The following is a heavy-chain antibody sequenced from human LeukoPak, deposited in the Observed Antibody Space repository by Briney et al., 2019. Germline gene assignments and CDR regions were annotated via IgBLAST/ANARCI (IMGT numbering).Heavy chain of an antibody. Sequence: SETLSLTCAVYGGSFSGYYWSWIRQPPGKGLEWIGEINHSGSTNYNPSLKSRVTISVDTSKNQFSLKLSSVTAADTAVFYRPKPPYDILTGHNFDYWGQGTLVTVSS. CDR2: INHSGST. D-gene: IGHD3-9*01. J-gene: IGHJ4*02. CDR3: PKPPYDILTGHNFDY. CDR1: GGSFSGYY. V-gene: IGHV4-34*01.